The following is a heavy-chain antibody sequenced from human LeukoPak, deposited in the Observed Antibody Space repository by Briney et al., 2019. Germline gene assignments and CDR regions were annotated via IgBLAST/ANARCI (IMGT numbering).Heavy chain of an antibody. J-gene: IGHJ5*02. D-gene: IGHD2-21*01. CDR2: IYYSGST. CDR1: GGSISSSSYY. V-gene: IGHV4-39*01. CDR3: ARSCGPYLIARLVKYNWFDP. Sequence: SETLSLTCTVSGGSISSSSYYWGWIRQPPGKGLEWIGSIYYSGSTYYNPSLKSRVTISVDTSKNQFSLKLSSVTAADTAVYYCARSCGPYLIARLVKYNWFDPWGQGTLVTVSS.